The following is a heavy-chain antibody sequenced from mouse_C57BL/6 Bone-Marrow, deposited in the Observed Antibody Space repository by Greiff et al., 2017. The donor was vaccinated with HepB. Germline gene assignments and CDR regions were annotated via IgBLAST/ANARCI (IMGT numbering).Heavy chain of an antibody. Sequence: EVKLMESGGGLVKPGGSLKLSCAASGFTFSDYGMHWVRRAPEKGLEWVAYISSGSSTIYYADTVKGRFTISRDNAKNTLFLQMTSLRSEDTAMYYCARGYYYGSSPFAYWGQGTLVTVSA. J-gene: IGHJ3*01. CDR3: ARGYYYGSSPFAY. V-gene: IGHV5-17*01. CDR2: ISSGSSTI. CDR1: GFTFSDYG. D-gene: IGHD1-1*01.